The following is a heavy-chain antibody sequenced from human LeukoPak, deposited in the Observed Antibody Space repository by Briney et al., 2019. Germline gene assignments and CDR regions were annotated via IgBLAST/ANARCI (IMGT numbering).Heavy chain of an antibody. V-gene: IGHV1-2*06. Sequence: ASVKVSCKASGYTFTGYYMHWVRQAPGQGLEWMGRINPNSGGTNYAQKFQGRVTMTRDTSISTAYMELSRLRSYDTAVYYCASGRRVGATPFQHWCQGTLVTVSS. CDR3: ASGRRVGATPFQH. J-gene: IGHJ1*01. CDR2: INPNSGGT. D-gene: IGHD1-26*01. CDR1: GYTFTGYY.